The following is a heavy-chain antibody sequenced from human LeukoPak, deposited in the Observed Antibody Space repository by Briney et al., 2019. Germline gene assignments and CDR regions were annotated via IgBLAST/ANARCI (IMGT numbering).Heavy chain of an antibody. CDR1: GFSFTNYC. D-gene: IGHD4-17*01. CDR2: ICPGDSDT. CDR3: ARLPTVTTSGDY. Sequence: PGESLKISCKASGFSFTNYCIGWVRQMPGKGLEWMGIICPGDSDTRYSPSFRGQITISADKSINTAYLQWNSLKASDTAMYFCARLPTVTTSGDYWGQGTLVTVSS. J-gene: IGHJ4*02. V-gene: IGHV5-51*01.